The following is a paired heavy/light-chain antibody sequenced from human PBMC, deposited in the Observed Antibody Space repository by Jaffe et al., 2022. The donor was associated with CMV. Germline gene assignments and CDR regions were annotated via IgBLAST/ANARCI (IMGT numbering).Heavy chain of an antibody. CDR1: EFKFDDFS. Sequence: EGQLVESGGIVVQPGGSLRLSCAASEFKFDDFSMHWVRQAPGKGLEWIALISWGGSYTFYADSVKGRFTISRDNGKNSLYLQMNSLRTDDTALYYCAKDVSQDSDLAYYSYGMDVWGQGTTVTVSS. CDR3: AKDVSQDSDLAYYSYGMDV. CDR2: ISWGGSYT. D-gene: IGHD3-10*01. J-gene: IGHJ6*02. V-gene: IGHV3-43*01.
Light chain of an antibody. V-gene: IGLV1-44*01. Sequence: QSVLTQPPSASATPGQRVTISCSGTYSNIGSNTVHWYQHLPGTAPRLLIYKDNRRHSGVPDRFSGSKSGTSASLAISGLQSDDEAEYFCATWDDSLNGVVFGGGTELTVL. CDR3: ATWDDSLNGVV. CDR1: YSNIGSNT. J-gene: IGLJ2*01. CDR2: KDN.